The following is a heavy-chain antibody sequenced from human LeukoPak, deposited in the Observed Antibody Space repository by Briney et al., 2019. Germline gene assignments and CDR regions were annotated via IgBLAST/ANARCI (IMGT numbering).Heavy chain of an antibody. V-gene: IGHV3-11*04. CDR3: ARGWISDSFDY. D-gene: IGHD5-12*01. CDR2: ISSSGSNI. Sequence: PGGSLRLSCAASGFTVSSNYMSWVRQAPGKGLEWVSYISSSGSNIYYADSVKGRFTISRGNAKNSLYLQMNSLRAEDTAVYYCARGWISDSFDYWGQGTLVTVSS. J-gene: IGHJ4*02. CDR1: GFTVSSNY.